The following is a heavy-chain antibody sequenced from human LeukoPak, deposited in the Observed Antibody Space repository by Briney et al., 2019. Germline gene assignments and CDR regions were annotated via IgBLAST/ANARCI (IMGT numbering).Heavy chain of an antibody. CDR1: GFTFSSYG. CDR3: AKDLKKDCYMDV. CDR2: IRYDGSNK. J-gene: IGHJ6*03. V-gene: IGHV3-30*02. Sequence: GGSLRLSCAASGFTFSSYGMHWVRQAPGKGLEWVAFIRYDGSNKYYADSVKGRFTISRDNSKNTLYLQMNSLRAGDTAVYYCAKDLKKDCYMDVWGKGATVTVSS.